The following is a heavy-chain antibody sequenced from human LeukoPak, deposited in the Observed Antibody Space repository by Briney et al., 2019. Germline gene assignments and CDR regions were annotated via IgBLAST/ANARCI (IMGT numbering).Heavy chain of an antibody. CDR1: GYTFTSYE. J-gene: IGHJ6*02. CDR3: ARGEVSSSWSNYYYYGMDV. Sequence: ASVKVSCKASGYTFTSYEINWVRQATGQGLEWMGWMNPNSGNTGYAQKFQGRVTMTRNTSISTAYMELSSLRSEDTAVYYCARGEVSSSWSNYYYYGMDVWGQGTTVTVSS. D-gene: IGHD6-13*01. V-gene: IGHV1-8*01. CDR2: MNPNSGNT.